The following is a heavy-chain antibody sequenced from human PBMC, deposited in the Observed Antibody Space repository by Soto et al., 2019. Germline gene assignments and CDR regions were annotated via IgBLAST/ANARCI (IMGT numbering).Heavy chain of an antibody. D-gene: IGHD4-4*01. Sequence: SVMVTCKAPGYTFSTYYMHWVRQAPGQGYEWMGIINPSGGSTTYAQKFQGRVTMTRDTSTTTVYMELSSLKSEDTAVYYCARYDYNGYYFDYWG. J-gene: IGHJ4*01. V-gene: IGHV1-46*01. CDR1: GYTFSTYY. CDR3: ARYDYNGYYFDY. CDR2: INPSGGST.